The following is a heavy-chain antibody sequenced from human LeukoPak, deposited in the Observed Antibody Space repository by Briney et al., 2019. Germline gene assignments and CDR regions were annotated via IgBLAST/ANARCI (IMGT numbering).Heavy chain of an antibody. CDR1: GYTFTSYA. J-gene: IGHJ3*02. CDR2: INTNTGNP. Sequence: ASVKVSCKASGYTFTSYAMNWVRQAPGQGLEWMGWINTNTGNPTYAQGFTGRFVFSLDTPVSTAYLQISSLKAEDTAVYYCARELADLITTNAFDIWGQGTMVTVSS. D-gene: IGHD3-22*01. V-gene: IGHV7-4-1*02. CDR3: ARELADLITTNAFDI.